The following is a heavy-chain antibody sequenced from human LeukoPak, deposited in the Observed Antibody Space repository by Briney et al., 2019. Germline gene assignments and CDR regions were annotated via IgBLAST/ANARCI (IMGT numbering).Heavy chain of an antibody. J-gene: IGHJ6*02. CDR1: GFTFDDYA. D-gene: IGHD6-13*01. Sequence: PGRSLRLSCAASGFTFDDYAMHWVRHAPGKGLEWVSGISWNSGSIGYADSVKGRFTISRDNAKNSLYLQMNSLRAEDTALYYCAKGKGIAAAGTYYYGMDVWGQGTTGTVSS. CDR2: ISWNSGSI. CDR3: AKGKGIAAAGTYYYGMDV. V-gene: IGHV3-9*01.